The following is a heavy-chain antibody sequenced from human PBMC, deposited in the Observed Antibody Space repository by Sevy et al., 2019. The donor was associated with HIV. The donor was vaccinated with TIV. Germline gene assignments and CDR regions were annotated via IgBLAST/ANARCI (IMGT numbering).Heavy chain of an antibody. J-gene: IGHJ4*02. D-gene: IGHD3-10*01. CDR1: GFTFNGYG. CDR3: AKGLHYGSGSYYGGTDY. Sequence: GGSLRLSCAASGFTFNGYGMHWVRQAPGKGLEGVAVILYDGSNVYYADSVKGRFTISRDNSKNTGYLQMNRLRTEDTAVYYCAKGLHYGSGSYYGGTDYWGQGTLVTVSS. V-gene: IGHV3-30*18. CDR2: ILYDGSNV.